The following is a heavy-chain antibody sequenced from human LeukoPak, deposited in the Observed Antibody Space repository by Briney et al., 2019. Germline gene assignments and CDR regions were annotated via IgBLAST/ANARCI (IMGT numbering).Heavy chain of an antibody. CDR3: ARDLPYYYDSSGSDYDVFDI. CDR1: GYTFTSYY. D-gene: IGHD3-22*01. Sequence: ASVKVSCKASGYTFTSYYMHWVRQAPGQGLEWMGIINPSGGSTSYAQKFQGRVTMTTDTSTSTAYMELGSLRADDTAKYYCARDLPYYYDSSGSDYDVFDIWGQGTMVTVSS. J-gene: IGHJ3*02. CDR2: INPSGGST. V-gene: IGHV1-46*01.